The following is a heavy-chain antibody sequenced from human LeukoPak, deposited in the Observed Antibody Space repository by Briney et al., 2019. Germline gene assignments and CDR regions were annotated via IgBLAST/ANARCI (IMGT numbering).Heavy chain of an antibody. Sequence: ASVKVSCKASGYTFTGYYIHWVRQAPGQGLEWMGWINPNSGGTNYAQKFQGRVTMTRDTSISTAYMELSRLRSDDTAVYYCAKGSVRGVIHYYYYMDVWGKGTTVTVPS. CDR2: INPNSGGT. J-gene: IGHJ6*03. CDR3: AKGSVRGVIHYYYYMDV. D-gene: IGHD3-10*01. CDR1: GYTFTGYY. V-gene: IGHV1-2*02.